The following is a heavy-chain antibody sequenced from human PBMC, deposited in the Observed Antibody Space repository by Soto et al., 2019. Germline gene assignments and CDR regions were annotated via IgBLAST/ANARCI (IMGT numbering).Heavy chain of an antibody. Sequence: LLRASCPPSGYTFTSSGISCEGKKSAQGLEWMGWISAYNGNTNYAQKLQGRVTMTTDTSTSTAYMELRSLRSDDTAVYYCARDNPNYGDYVLCDPWGQGTQVTVSA. D-gene: IGHD4-17*01. J-gene: IGHJ5*02. CDR3: ARDNPNYGDYVLCDP. CDR1: GYTFTSSG. CDR2: ISAYNGNT. V-gene: IGHV1-18*04.